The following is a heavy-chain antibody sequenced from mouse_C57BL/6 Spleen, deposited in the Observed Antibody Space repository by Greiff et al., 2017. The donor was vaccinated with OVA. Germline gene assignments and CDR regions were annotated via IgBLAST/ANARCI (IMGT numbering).Heavy chain of an antibody. CDR1: GFSFTSYG. CDR2: IWGDGST. CDR3: ARGGLRRGRYFDV. D-gene: IGHD2-4*01. V-gene: IGHV2-3*01. Sequence: VQLVESGPGLVAPSQSLSITCTVSGFSFTSYGVSWVRQPPGKGLEWLGVIWGDGSTNYHSALISRLSTSKDNSKSQVFLKLSSLQTDDTATYYCARGGLRRGRYFDVWGTGTTVTVSS. J-gene: IGHJ1*03.